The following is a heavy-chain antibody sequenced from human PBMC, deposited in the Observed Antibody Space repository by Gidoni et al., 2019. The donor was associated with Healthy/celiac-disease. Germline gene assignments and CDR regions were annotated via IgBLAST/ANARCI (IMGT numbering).Heavy chain of an antibody. D-gene: IGHD6-19*01. CDR1: GYSFTSYW. CDR3: ARYQESGIAVAGTRYYFDY. V-gene: IGHV5-10-1*03. Sequence: EVQLVQSGAEVKKPGESLRISCKGSGYSFTSYWIAWVRQLPGKGLEWMGRIDPSDSYTNYSPSFQGHVTISADKSISTAYLQWSSLKASDTAMYYCARYQESGIAVAGTRYYFDYWGQGTLVTVSS. J-gene: IGHJ4*02. CDR2: IDPSDSYT.